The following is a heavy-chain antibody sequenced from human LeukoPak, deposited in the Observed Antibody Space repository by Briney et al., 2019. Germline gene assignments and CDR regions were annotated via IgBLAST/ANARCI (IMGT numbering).Heavy chain of an antibody. CDR1: GFTFNNYW. V-gene: IGHV3-74*01. D-gene: IGHD6-19*01. Sequence: GGSLRLSCVASGFTFNNYWMHWLRQAPGKGLVWVSHIKTDGSTTNYADSVRGRFTISRDNAKNTLYLQMNSLRVEDTAVYYCARDFVSGFVDSWGQGTLVTVSS. J-gene: IGHJ4*02. CDR2: IKTDGSTT. CDR3: ARDFVSGFVDS.